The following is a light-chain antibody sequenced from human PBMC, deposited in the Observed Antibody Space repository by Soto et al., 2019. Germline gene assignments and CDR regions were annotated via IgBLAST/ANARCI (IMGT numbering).Light chain of an antibody. CDR1: SSDVGGYNY. J-gene: IGLJ1*01. V-gene: IGLV2-11*01. CDR3: CSYAGSSFYV. CDR2: DVS. Sequence: QSVLTQPRSVSGSPGHSVTIFCTGTSSDVGGYNYVSWYQQHPGKAPKLMIYDVSKRPSGVPDRFSGSKSGNTASLTISGLQAEDEADYYCCSYAGSSFYVFGTGTKVTVL.